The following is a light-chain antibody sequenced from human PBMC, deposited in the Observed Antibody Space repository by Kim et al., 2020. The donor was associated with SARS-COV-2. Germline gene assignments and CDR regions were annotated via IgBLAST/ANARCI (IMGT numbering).Light chain of an antibody. Sequence: TATIVCVGSKIDTRTFHWYQQKPGQAPVLVAYDDNDLPSGIPDRFSGSNSGNTATLTITRVEAGDEADFYCQLWDSSSDHIVFGGGTQLTVL. CDR1: KIDTRT. V-gene: IGLV3-21*02. CDR3: QLWDSSSDHIV. J-gene: IGLJ2*01. CDR2: DDN.